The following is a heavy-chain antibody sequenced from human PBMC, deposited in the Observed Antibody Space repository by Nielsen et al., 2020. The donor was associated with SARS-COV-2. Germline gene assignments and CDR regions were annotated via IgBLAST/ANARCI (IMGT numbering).Heavy chain of an antibody. CDR2: IYYSGST. CDR3: ARAGPLSWYYFDY. Sequence: SETLSLTCTVSGGSISSGGYYWSWIRQHPGKGLEWIGYIYYSGSTYYNPSLKSRVTISVDTSKNQFSLKLSSVTAADTAVYYCARAGPLSWYYFDYWGQGTLVTVSS. D-gene: IGHD6-13*01. J-gene: IGHJ4*02. CDR1: GGSISSGGYY. V-gene: IGHV4-31*03.